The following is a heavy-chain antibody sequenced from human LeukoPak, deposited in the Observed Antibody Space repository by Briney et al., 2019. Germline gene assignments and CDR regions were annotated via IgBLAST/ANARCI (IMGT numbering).Heavy chain of an antibody. D-gene: IGHD2-15*01. V-gene: IGHV4-59*01. J-gene: IGHJ4*02. Sequence: SETLSLTCTVSGGSISSYYRSWIRQPPGKGLEWIGYIYYSGSTNYNPSLKSRVTISVDTSKNQFSLKLSSVTAADTAVYYCARGAAYMYYFDYWGQGTLVTVSS. CDR3: ARGAAYMYYFDY. CDR1: GGSISSYY. CDR2: IYYSGST.